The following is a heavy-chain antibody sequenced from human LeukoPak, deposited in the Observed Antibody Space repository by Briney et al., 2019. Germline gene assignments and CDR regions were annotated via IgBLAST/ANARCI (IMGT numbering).Heavy chain of an antibody. Sequence: ASVKVSCNASGGNFSKYAFSWVRQAPGQGLEWMGGIIPIFGTTKYAQKFQDRVTLTTDTSTNTAYMELRALRSDDTAIYYCARGSNSWAHLDYWGQGALVIVSS. CDR1: GGNFSKYA. J-gene: IGHJ4*02. D-gene: IGHD6-13*01. CDR2: IIPIFGTT. V-gene: IGHV1-69*05. CDR3: ARGSNSWAHLDY.